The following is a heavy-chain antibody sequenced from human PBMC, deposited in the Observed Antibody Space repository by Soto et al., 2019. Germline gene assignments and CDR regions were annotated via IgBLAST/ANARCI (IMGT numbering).Heavy chain of an antibody. Sequence: GVSLRLSCAASGFTFSSYWMSWVRQAPGKGLEWVANIKQDESDKYYVDSVKGRFTISRDNAKNALYLQMNSLRVEDTAVYYCAAYCYTMTCTHFHGYSWGQGTQVTVS. D-gene: IGHD3-16*02. CDR1: GFTFSSYW. J-gene: IGHJ5*02. CDR2: IKQDESDK. V-gene: IGHV3-7*03. CDR3: AAYCYTMTCTHFHGYS.